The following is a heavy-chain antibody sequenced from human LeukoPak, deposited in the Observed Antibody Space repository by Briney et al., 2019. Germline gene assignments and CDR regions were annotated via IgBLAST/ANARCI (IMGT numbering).Heavy chain of an antibody. CDR1: GFTXXDYY. Sequence: SLRLSCXXSGFTXXDYYMSWIRQAPGKGLEWVSYISSSGSTIYYADSVKGRFTISGDNAKNSLYLQMNSLRAEDTAVYYCARDQYSGSYLDWGQGTMVTVSS. V-gene: IGHV3-11*01. D-gene: IGHD1-26*01. CDR3: ARDQYSGSYLD. CDR2: ISSSGSTI. J-gene: IGHJ3*01.